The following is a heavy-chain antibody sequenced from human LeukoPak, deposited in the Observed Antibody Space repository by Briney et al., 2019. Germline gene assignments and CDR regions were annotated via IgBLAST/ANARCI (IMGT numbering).Heavy chain of an antibody. Sequence: ASVKVSCKASGYTFTSYAMHWVRQAPGQRLEWMGWINAGNGNTKYSQKLQGRVTITRDTSASTAYMELSSLRSEDTAVYYCARDLWPHTVTPFSGDYWGQGTLVTVSS. J-gene: IGHJ4*02. CDR2: INAGNGNT. V-gene: IGHV1-3*01. CDR1: GYTFTSYA. D-gene: IGHD4-17*01. CDR3: ARDLWPHTVTPFSGDY.